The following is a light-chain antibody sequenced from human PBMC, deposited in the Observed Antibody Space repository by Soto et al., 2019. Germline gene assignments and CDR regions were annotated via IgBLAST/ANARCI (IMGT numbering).Light chain of an antibody. CDR2: AAS. V-gene: IGKV1-39*01. CDR1: QSISTY. Sequence: DIQMTQSPSSLSASVGDRVTLTCRASQSISTYLNWYQQKPGKAPKVLIYAASSLRSGVPTKFSGSGSGTDFSLTISSLQSEDFATYYGHQSYSSPRSFCEGTKLEI. J-gene: IGKJ2*04. CDR3: HQSYSSPRS.